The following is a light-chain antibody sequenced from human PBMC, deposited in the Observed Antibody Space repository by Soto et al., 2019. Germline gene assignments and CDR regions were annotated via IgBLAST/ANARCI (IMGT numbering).Light chain of an antibody. CDR3: QHRVNWPT. CDR1: QSVSPY. V-gene: IGKV3-11*01. J-gene: IGKJ4*01. Sequence: EIVLTQSPATLSLSPGERATLSCRASQSVSPYLGWYQQKSGQAPRLLISDVSRRATGIPARFSGSGSGADFTLTISSLAPEDFAVYYCQHRVNWPTFGGGTKVEIK. CDR2: DVS.